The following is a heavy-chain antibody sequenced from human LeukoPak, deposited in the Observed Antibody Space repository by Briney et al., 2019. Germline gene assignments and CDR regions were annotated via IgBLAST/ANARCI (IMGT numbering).Heavy chain of an antibody. CDR1: GYTFTGYY. D-gene: IGHD3-10*01. CDR3: AREGRYGSGSYFDY. Sequence: SVKVSCKASGYTFTGYYMHWVRQAPGQGLEWMGGIIPIFGTANYAQKFQGRVTITADESTSTAYMELSSLRSEDTAVYYCAREGRYGSGSYFDYWGQGTLVTVSS. V-gene: IGHV1-69*13. J-gene: IGHJ4*02. CDR2: IIPIFGTA.